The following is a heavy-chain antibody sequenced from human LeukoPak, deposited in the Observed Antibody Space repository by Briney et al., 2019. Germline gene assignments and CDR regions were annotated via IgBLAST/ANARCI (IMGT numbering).Heavy chain of an antibody. V-gene: IGHV3-7*01. CDR2: IKKDGSEQ. Sequence: GGSLRLSCVASGFSFSDHWMNWFRQAPGKGLEWVATIKKDGSEQYYVDSIKGRLTISRDNAKNSVYLQIHNLRAEDTAVYYCARDLGWLQSDYWGQGTLVTVSS. D-gene: IGHD5-24*01. CDR3: ARDLGWLQSDY. CDR1: GFSFSDHW. J-gene: IGHJ4*02.